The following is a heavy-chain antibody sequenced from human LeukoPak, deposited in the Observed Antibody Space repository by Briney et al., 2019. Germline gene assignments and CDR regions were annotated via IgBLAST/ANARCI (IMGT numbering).Heavy chain of an antibody. D-gene: IGHD5-18*01. CDR3: ARDSGRRGYNYNF. V-gene: IGHV3-53*01. Sequence: GGSLRLSCAASGFTVSSNYMSWVRQAPGKGLEWVSAIYSGGSTYYADSVKGRFTISRDNAKNSLYLQMNSLRAEDTAVYYCARDSGRRGYNYNFWGQGTLVTVSS. CDR2: IYSGGST. J-gene: IGHJ4*02. CDR1: GFTVSSNY.